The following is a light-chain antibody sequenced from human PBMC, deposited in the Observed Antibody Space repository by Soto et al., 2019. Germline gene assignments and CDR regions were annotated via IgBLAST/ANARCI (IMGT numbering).Light chain of an antibody. CDR3: SSYTSRSTLV. V-gene: IGLV2-14*03. CDR1: SSDVGGYNY. J-gene: IGLJ2*01. Sequence: QAVVTQPASVSGSPGQSITISCTGTSSDVGGYNYVSWYQHYPGKAPKLMIYDVSNRPSGVSNRFSGSKSGNTASLTISGLQAEDEADYYCSSYTSRSTLVFGGGTQLTVL. CDR2: DVS.